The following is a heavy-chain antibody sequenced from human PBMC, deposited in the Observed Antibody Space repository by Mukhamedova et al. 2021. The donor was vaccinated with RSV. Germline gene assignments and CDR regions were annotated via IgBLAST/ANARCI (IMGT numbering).Heavy chain of an antibody. J-gene: IGHJ3*01. CDR2: IYPGDSDT. Sequence: VRQMPGKGLEWMGIIYPGDSDTRYSPSFQGQVTISADKSISTAYLQWSSLKASDTAMYYCARQEEYCSSSSCYRSHDAFDLWGQGT. D-gene: IGHD2-2*01. CDR3: ARQEEYCSSSSCYRSHDAFDL. V-gene: IGHV5-51*01.